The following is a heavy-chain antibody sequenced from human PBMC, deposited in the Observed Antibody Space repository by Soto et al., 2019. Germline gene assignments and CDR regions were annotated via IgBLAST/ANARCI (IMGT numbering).Heavy chain of an antibody. Sequence: EVQLVESGGGLVQPGGSLRLSCAASGFTVSSNYMSWVRQAPGKGLEWVSVIYSGGSTYYADSVKGRFTISRDNSKNTLYLQRNILRAEDTAVYYCAREGTVTTFDYYYYYYGMDVWGQGTTVTVSS. V-gene: IGHV3-66*01. CDR3: AREGTVTTFDYYYYYYGMDV. J-gene: IGHJ6*02. CDR1: GFTVSSNY. CDR2: IYSGGST. D-gene: IGHD4-17*01.